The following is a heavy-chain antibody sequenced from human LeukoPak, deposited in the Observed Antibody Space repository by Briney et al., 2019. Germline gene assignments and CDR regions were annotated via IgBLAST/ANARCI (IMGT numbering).Heavy chain of an antibody. J-gene: IGHJ4*02. V-gene: IGHV3-23*01. CDR1: GFTFSSYA. CDR2: ISGSGGST. D-gene: IGHD2-15*01. Sequence: GGSLRLSCAASGFTFSSYAMSWVRQAPGKGLEWVSAISGSGGSTYYADSVKGRFTISRDNSKNTLYLQMNSLRAEDTAVYYCAKGNIVAVVAASGEYDYWGQGTLVTVSS. CDR3: AKGNIVAVVAASGEYDY.